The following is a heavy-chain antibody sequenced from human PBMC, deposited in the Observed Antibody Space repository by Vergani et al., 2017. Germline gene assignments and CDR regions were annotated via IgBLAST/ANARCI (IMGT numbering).Heavy chain of an antibody. Sequence: QVQLQQWGAGLLKPSETLSLTCAVYGRSFIGYYWSWIRQPPGKGLVWIGEINHSGSTNYNPSLKSRVPISVDSSKNQFSLKLSSVTAADTALYYCARGIAAKDYWGQGTLVTVSS. J-gene: IGHJ4*02. CDR1: GRSFIGYY. CDR3: ARGIAAKDY. V-gene: IGHV4-34*01. CDR2: INHSGST. D-gene: IGHD6-13*01.